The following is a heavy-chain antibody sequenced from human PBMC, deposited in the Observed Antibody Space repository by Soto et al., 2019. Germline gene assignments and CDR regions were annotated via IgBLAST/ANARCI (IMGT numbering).Heavy chain of an antibody. CDR3: TKGGDSWSGYAQH. CDR1: ELTLSSNY. CDR2: IYSDGRT. D-gene: IGHD3-3*01. J-gene: IGHJ1*01. V-gene: IGHV3-53*01. Sequence: EVRLVESGGGLIQPGGSLRLSCAASELTLSSNYMTWVRQAPGKGLEWVSLIYSDGRTYHADSVKGRFTISRDDFRNTVYLQMNSLTGDDTAVYYCTKGGDSWSGYAQHWGQGALVTVAS.